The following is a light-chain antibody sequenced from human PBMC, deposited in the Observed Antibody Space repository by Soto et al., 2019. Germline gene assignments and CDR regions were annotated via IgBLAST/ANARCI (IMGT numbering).Light chain of an antibody. Sequence: QSALTQPASVSGSPGQSITISCTGTSSDVGAYNYVSWYQHHPGKAPKLMIFEVRNRPSGVSNRFSGSKSGNTASLTISGLQAEDEADYYCSSYTSSSTLAFGTGTKVTVL. J-gene: IGLJ1*01. CDR1: SSDVGAYNY. CDR2: EVR. V-gene: IGLV2-14*01. CDR3: SSYTSSSTLA.